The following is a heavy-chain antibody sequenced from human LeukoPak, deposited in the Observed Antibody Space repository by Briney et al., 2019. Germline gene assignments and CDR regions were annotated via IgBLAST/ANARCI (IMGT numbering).Heavy chain of an antibody. CDR3: ARGRGAAAGSPLDY. V-gene: IGHV1-8*01. Sequence: ASVKVSCKASGYTFTSYDINWVRQATGQGLEWMGWMNPNSGNTGYAQKFQGRVTMTRNTSISTAYMELSSLRFEDTAVYYCARGRGAAAGSPLDYWGQGTLVTVSS. J-gene: IGHJ4*02. CDR1: GYTFTSYD. CDR2: MNPNSGNT. D-gene: IGHD6-13*01.